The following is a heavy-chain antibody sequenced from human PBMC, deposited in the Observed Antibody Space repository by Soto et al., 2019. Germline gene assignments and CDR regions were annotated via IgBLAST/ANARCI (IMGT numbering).Heavy chain of an antibody. Sequence: SETLSLTCTVSGCSISNYYWSWIRQPPGKGLEWIGYIYYSGSTNYNPSLKSRVTISVDTSKNQFSLKLSSVTAADTAVYYCARRWRAAFDYWGQGTLVTVSS. D-gene: IGHD2-15*01. J-gene: IGHJ4*02. CDR3: ARRWRAAFDY. V-gene: IGHV4-59*08. CDR2: IYYSGST. CDR1: GCSISNYY.